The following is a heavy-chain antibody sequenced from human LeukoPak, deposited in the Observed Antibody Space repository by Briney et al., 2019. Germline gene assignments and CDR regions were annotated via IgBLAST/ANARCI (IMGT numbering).Heavy chain of an antibody. Sequence: GSLRLSCAASGFTFSSYAMSWVRQAPGKGLQWVSGFSGGGSSTYYADSVKGRFTIFRDLSKNTLHLQMNSLRTDDTAIYYCASRQDLGWHYDNWGQGTLVTVSS. CDR2: FSGGGSST. CDR3: ASRQDLGWHYDN. CDR1: GFTFSSYA. D-gene: IGHD6-19*01. V-gene: IGHV3-23*01. J-gene: IGHJ4*02.